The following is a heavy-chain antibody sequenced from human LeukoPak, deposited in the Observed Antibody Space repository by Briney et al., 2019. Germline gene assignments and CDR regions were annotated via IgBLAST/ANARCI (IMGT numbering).Heavy chain of an antibody. J-gene: IGHJ6*02. CDR2: IYYSGST. V-gene: IGHV4-59*01. Sequence: PSETLSLTCTVSGGSISSYYWSWIRQPPGKGLEWIGYIYYSGSTNYNPSLKSRVTISVDTSKNQFSLKLSSVTAADTAVYYCARSSRGYSYVPRGMDVWGQGTTVTVSS. CDR1: GGSISSYY. CDR3: ARSSRGYSYVPRGMDV. D-gene: IGHD5-18*01.